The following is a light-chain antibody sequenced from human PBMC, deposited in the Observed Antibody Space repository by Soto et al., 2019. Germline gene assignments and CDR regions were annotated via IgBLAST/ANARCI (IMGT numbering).Light chain of an antibody. CDR2: GAS. J-gene: IGKJ2*01. CDR3: QLFGGRTPSYT. V-gene: IGKV3-20*01. CDR1: QSVTNNL. Sequence: EIVLTQSPGTLSLSPGERATLSCRASQSVTNNLLAWYQQKSGQAPRLLIYGASNRATGIPDRFSGSGSGTDFTLTISRLECEDFAVYYFQLFGGRTPSYTFVPGTNMEL.